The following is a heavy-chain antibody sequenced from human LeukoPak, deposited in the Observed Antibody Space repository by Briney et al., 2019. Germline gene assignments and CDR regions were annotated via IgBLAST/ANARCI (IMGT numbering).Heavy chain of an antibody. V-gene: IGHV3-21*06. CDR3: ARASDDFGDYGFDY. CDR1: GFTFSSYT. Sequence: GGSLRLSCTASGFTFSSYTMNWVRQAPGKGLEWVSSISSSSSYIYYADSVRGRFTISRDTAKNSLFLQMDSLRAEDTAVYFCARASDDFGDYGFDYWGQGTLVTVSS. D-gene: IGHD4-17*01. CDR2: ISSSSSYI. J-gene: IGHJ4*02.